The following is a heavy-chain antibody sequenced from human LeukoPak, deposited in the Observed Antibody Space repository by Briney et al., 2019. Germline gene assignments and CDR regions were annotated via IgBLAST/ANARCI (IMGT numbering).Heavy chain of an antibody. V-gene: IGHV3-73*01. CDR3: AGQGATGY. CDR1: GFTFSGSA. Sequence: QPGGSLKLSCAASGFTFSGSAMHWVRQASGKGLEWVGRIRSKANSYATAYAAPVKGRFTISRDDSKNTTYLQMNSLTTEDTAVYYCAGQGATGYWGQGTLVTVSS. D-gene: IGHD1-26*01. J-gene: IGHJ4*02. CDR2: IRSKANSYAT.